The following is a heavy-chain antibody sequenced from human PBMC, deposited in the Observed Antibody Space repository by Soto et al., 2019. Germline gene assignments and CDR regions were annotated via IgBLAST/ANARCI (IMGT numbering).Heavy chain of an antibody. J-gene: IGHJ6*02. V-gene: IGHV1-69*13. Sequence: SVKVSCKASGGTFSSYAISWVRQAPGQGLEWMGGIIPIFGTANYAQKFQGRVTITADESTSTAYMELSSLRSEDTAVYYCANDYDFWSGYPPPYYYGMDVWGQGTTVTVSS. CDR1: GGTFSSYA. CDR3: ANDYDFWSGYPPPYYYGMDV. CDR2: IIPIFGTA. D-gene: IGHD3-3*01.